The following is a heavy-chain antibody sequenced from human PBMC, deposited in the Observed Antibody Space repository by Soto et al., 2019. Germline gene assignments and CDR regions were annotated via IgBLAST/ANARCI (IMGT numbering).Heavy chain of an antibody. J-gene: IGHJ6*03. CDR1: GYSFTNYG. CDR3: ARDRGVAPPVAGNTHYYYYMDV. D-gene: IGHD6-19*01. CDR2: ISAFNGST. Sequence: GGSVKVSWKASGYSFTNYGVTWVRQAPGQGLEWMGWISAFNGSTHYAQNLQGRVTMTTDASTSTAYMELRSLRSDDTAVYYCARDRGVAPPVAGNTHYYYYMDVWGKGTTVTVSS. V-gene: IGHV1-18*01.